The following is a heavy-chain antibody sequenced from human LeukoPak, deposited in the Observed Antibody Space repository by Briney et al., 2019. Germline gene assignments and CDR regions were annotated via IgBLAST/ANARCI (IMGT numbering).Heavy chain of an antibody. V-gene: IGHV3-21*01. CDR2: ISSSSSYI. CDR1: GFTFSSYS. Sequence: GGSLRLSCAASGFTFSSYSMNWVRQAPGKGLEWVSSISSSSSYIYYADSVKGRFTISRDNAKHSLYLQMNSLGAEDTAVYYCAREGSEGFDYWGQGTLVTVSS. CDR3: AREGSEGFDY. J-gene: IGHJ4*02. D-gene: IGHD3-10*01.